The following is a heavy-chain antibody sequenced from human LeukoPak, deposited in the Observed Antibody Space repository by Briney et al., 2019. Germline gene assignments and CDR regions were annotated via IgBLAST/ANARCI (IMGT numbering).Heavy chain of an antibody. CDR1: GYSISSGYY. Sequence: SETLSLTCTVSGYSISSGYYWGWIRQPPGKGLEWIGYIYYNGNTDYNPSLKSRVTISVDTSKNQFSLKVNSVTAADTAVYYCARTHPFGYSYGPYFDYWGQGTLVTVSS. J-gene: IGHJ4*02. CDR3: ARTHPFGYSYGPYFDY. D-gene: IGHD5-18*01. CDR2: IYYNGNT. V-gene: IGHV4-38-2*02.